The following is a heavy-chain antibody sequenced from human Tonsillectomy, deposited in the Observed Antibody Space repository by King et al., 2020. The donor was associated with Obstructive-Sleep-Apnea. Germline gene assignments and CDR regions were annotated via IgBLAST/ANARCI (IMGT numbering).Heavy chain of an antibody. J-gene: IGHJ5*02. CDR2: IGTSSRYI. Sequence: QLVQSGGGLVKPGGSLRLSCAASGFTFSAYSMNWVRQAPGKGLEWVSSIGTSSRYIYYADSVKGRFTISRDNAKDSLFLQMNSLRAEDTAVYFCARDLYGDYEVGRLDPWGQGTLVTVSS. V-gene: IGHV3-21*01. CDR3: ARDLYGDYEVGRLDP. D-gene: IGHD4-17*01. CDR1: GFTFSAYS.